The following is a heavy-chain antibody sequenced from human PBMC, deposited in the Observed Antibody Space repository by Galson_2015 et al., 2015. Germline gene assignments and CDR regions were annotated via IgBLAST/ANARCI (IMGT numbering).Heavy chain of an antibody. D-gene: IGHD3-3*01. CDR2: INHSGST. CDR1: GGSFSGYY. V-gene: IGHV4-34*01. CDR3: ARGRVFGVARGWFDP. Sequence: LSLTCAVYGGSFSGYYWSWIRQPPGKGLEWIGEINHSGSTNYNPSLKSRVTISVDTSKNQFSLKLSSVTAADTAVYYCARGRVFGVARGWFDPWGQGTLVTVSS. J-gene: IGHJ5*02.